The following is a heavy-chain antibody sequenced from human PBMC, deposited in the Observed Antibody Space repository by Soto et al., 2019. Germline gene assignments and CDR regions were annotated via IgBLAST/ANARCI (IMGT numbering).Heavy chain of an antibody. D-gene: IGHD3-3*01. CDR1: GYTFTSCD. CDR2: MNPNSGNT. J-gene: IGHJ6*02. Sequence: ASVKVSCKASGYTFTSCDINWVRQATGQGLEWMGWMNPNSGNTGYAQKLQGRVTMTRNTSISTANMELRSLRSEDTAEYYCASLGYSQIWSGYSYGMDVWGQGTTVTVSS. V-gene: IGHV1-8*01. CDR3: ASLGYSQIWSGYSYGMDV.